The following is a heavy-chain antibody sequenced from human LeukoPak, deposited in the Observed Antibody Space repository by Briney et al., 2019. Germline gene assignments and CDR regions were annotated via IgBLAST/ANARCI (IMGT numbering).Heavy chain of an antibody. D-gene: IGHD3-10*01. Sequence: SETLSLTCTVSGGSISSGEYYWSWIRQPPGKGLEWIGYIYYSGSTYYNPSLKSRVTISVDTSKNQFSLKLSSVTAADTAVYYCARVPMVRGVIDYWGQGTLVTVSS. CDR3: ARVPMVRGVIDY. CDR2: IYYSGST. J-gene: IGHJ4*02. V-gene: IGHV4-30-4*08. CDR1: GGSISSGEYY.